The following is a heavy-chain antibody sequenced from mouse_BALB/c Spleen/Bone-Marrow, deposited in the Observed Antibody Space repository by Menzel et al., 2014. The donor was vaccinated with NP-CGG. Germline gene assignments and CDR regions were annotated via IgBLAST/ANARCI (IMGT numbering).Heavy chain of an antibody. J-gene: IGHJ3*01. CDR2: IDPANGNT. Sequence: VQLQQSGAELVKPGASVKLSCTASGFNIKDTYMHWVKQRPEQGLEWIGRIDPANGNTKYDPKFQGKATITADTSSNTAYLQHSSLTSEDTAVYYCANYYYGSSLFAYWGQGTLVTGSA. D-gene: IGHD1-1*01. CDR3: ANYYYGSSLFAY. V-gene: IGHV14-3*02. CDR1: GFNIKDTY.